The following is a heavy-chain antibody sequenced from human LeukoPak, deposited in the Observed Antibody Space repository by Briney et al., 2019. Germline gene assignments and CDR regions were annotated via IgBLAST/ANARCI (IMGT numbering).Heavy chain of an antibody. J-gene: IGHJ4*02. CDR3: ARVIGTAAGTYYFDY. CDR1: GYTFTSYY. D-gene: IGHD6-13*01. CDR2: INPSGGST. Sequence: ASVKVSCKASGYTFTSYYMHWVRQAPGQGLEWMGIINPSGGSTSYAQKFQGRVTMTRDMSTSTVYMELSSLRSEDTAVYYCARVIGTAAGTYYFDYWGQGTLVSVSS. V-gene: IGHV1-46*01.